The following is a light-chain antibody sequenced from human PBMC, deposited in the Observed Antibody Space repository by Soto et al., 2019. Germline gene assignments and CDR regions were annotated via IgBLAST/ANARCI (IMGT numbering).Light chain of an antibody. CDR1: TGAVTSGHY. V-gene: IGLV7-46*01. CDR3: SSYGGTNSLKV. J-gene: IGLJ2*01. Sequence: QAVVTQEPSLTVSPGGTVTLTCGSNTGAVTSGHYPHWLQQRPGQAPRTLIYDTSNKQSWTPARFSGSLLGGKAALTLSGAQPEDEADYYCSSYGGTNSLKVFGGGTKLTVL. CDR2: DTS.